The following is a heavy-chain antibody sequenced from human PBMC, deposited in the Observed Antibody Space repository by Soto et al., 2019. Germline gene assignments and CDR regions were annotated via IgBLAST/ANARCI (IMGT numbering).Heavy chain of an antibody. CDR1: GGTFSSYA. D-gene: IGHD3-22*01. J-gene: IGHJ5*02. CDR3: ARRKAYYDSSGYYLVHWFDP. Sequence: SVKVSCKASGGTFSSYAISWVRQAPGQGLEWMGGIIPIFGTANYAQKFQGRVTITADESTSTAYMELSSLRSEDTAVYYCARRKAYYDSSGYYLVHWFDPWGQGTLVTVS. CDR2: IIPIFGTA. V-gene: IGHV1-69*13.